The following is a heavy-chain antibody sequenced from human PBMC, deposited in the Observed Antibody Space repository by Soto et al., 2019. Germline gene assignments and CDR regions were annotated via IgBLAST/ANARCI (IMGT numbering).Heavy chain of an antibody. Sequence: GGSLRLSCAASGFTFSSYGMHWVRQAPGKGLEWVAVIWYDGSNKYYADSVKGRFTISRDNSKNTLYLQMNSLRAEDTAVYYCAREGGAYHYDSSGYYYGYWGQGTLVTVSS. J-gene: IGHJ4*02. D-gene: IGHD3-22*01. V-gene: IGHV3-33*01. CDR2: IWYDGSNK. CDR1: GFTFSSYG. CDR3: AREGGAYHYDSSGYYYGY.